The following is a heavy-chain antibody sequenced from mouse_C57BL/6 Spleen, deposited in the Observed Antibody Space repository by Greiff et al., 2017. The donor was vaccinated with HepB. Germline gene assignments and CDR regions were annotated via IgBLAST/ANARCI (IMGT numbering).Heavy chain of an antibody. D-gene: IGHD2-1*01. CDR3: ARRVYGNYEYFDV. J-gene: IGHJ1*03. CDR1: GYTFTDYN. Sequence: VQLQQSGPELVKPGASVKIPCMASGYTFTDYNMDWVKQSHGKSLEWIGDINPNNGGTIYNQKFKGKATLTVDKSSSTAYMELRSLTSEDTAVYYCARRVYGNYEYFDVWGTGTTVTVSS. V-gene: IGHV1-18*01. CDR2: INPNNGGT.